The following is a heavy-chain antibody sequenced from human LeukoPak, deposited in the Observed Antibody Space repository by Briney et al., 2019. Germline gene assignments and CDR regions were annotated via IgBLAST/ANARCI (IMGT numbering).Heavy chain of an antibody. J-gene: IGHJ3*01. Sequence: PGGSLRLSCAASGFTFSSYEMNWVRQAPGKGLEWLSYISNGGAATYYADSVRGRFTISRDNGKNSLYLQMNSLRDDDTAVYYCARDHDYAFDFWGQGTMVTVSS. D-gene: IGHD2-21*02. CDR2: ISNGGAAT. CDR1: GFTFSSYE. V-gene: IGHV3-48*03. CDR3: ARDHDYAFDF.